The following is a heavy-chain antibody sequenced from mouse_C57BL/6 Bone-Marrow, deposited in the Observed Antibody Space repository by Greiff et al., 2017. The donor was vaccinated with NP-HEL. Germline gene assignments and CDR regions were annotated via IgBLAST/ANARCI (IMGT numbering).Heavy chain of an antibody. D-gene: IGHD1-1*01. CDR2: ISDGGSYT. Sequence: EVQGVESGGDLVKPGGSLKLSCAASGFTFSSYAMSWVRQTPEKRLEWVATISDGGSYTYYPDNVKGRFTISRDNAKNNLYLQMSHLKSEDTAMYYCARLLRFAYWGQGTLVTVSA. V-gene: IGHV5-4*01. J-gene: IGHJ3*01. CDR1: GFTFSSYA. CDR3: ARLLRFAY.